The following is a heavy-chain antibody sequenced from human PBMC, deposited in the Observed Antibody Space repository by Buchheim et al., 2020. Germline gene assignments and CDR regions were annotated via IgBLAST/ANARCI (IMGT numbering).Heavy chain of an antibody. CDR2: INHSGST. V-gene: IGHV4-34*01. CDR1: GGSFSGYY. J-gene: IGHJ6*02. CDR3: ARCYGDYVLYYYYGMDV. Sequence: QVQLQQWGAGLLKPSETLSLTCAVYGGSFSGYYWSWIRQPPGKGLEWIGEINHSGSTNYNPSLKSRVTISVDTSKNQFSLKLSSVTAADTAVYYCARCYGDYVLYYYYGMDVWGQGTT. D-gene: IGHD4-17*01.